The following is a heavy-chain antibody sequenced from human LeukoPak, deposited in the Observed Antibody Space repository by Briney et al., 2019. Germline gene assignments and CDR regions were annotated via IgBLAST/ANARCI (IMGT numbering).Heavy chain of an antibody. V-gene: IGHV4-34*01. Sequence: SETLSLTCAVYGGSFSGYYWSWIRQPPGKGLEWIGEINHSGSTNYNPSLKSRVTISVDTSKNQFSLKLSSVTAEDTAGYYYAGGWGFGEWSKGTLVTVSP. CDR2: INHSGST. CDR3: AGGWGFGE. J-gene: IGHJ4*02. CDR1: GGSFSGYY. D-gene: IGHD3-10*01.